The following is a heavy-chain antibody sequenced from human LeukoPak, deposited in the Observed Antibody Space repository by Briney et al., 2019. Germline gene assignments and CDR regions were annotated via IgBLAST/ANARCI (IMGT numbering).Heavy chain of an antibody. CDR2: ISDTGRRT. Sequence: GGSLRLSCAASGFTFSSYAMSWVRQAAGKGLEWVAGISDTGRRTYYTDSVKGRFTISRDDSKKTVSLQMNTLRAEDTAIYFCACHDSPIPNWGKGTLVTVSS. CDR1: GFTFSSYA. J-gene: IGHJ4*02. D-gene: IGHD4-11*01. V-gene: IGHV3-23*01. CDR3: ACHDSPIPN.